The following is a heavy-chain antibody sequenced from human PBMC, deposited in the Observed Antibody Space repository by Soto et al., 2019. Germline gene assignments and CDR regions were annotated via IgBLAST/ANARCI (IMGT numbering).Heavy chain of an antibody. V-gene: IGHV4-4*07. CDR1: GGSISSYY. D-gene: IGHD6-13*01. J-gene: IGHJ6*02. Sequence: SETLSLTCTVSGGSISSYYWSWIRQPAGKGLEWIGRIYTSGSTNYNPSLKSRVTMSVDTSKNQFPLKLSSVTAADTAVYYCARGGAAAARGYYYYYGMDVWGQGTTVTVSS. CDR2: IYTSGST. CDR3: ARGGAAAARGYYYYYGMDV.